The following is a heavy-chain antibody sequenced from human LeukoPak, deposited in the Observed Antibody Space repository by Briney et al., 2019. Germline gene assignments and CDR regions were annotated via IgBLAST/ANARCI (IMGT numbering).Heavy chain of an antibody. V-gene: IGHV3-30*02. D-gene: IGHD4-17*01. CDR1: GFTFNDFG. J-gene: IGHJ4*02. CDR3: AKDRDDYGDDC. CDR2: IRSDGTNK. Sequence: GGSLRLSCAASGFTFNDFGMHWVRQAPGKGLEWVALIRSDGTNKYYVDSVKGRFTISRDNSKNTLYLQMTSLRVEDTAVYYCAKDRDDYGDDCWGQGILVTVST.